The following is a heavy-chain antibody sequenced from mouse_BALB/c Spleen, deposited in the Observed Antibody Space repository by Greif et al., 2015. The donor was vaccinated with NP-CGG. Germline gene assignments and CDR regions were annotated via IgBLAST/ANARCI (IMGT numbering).Heavy chain of an antibody. Sequence: EVQRVESGPGLVKPSQSLSLTCTVTGYSITSDYAWNWIRQFPGNKLEWMGYISYSGSTSYNPSLKSRISITRDTSKNQFFLQLNSVTTEDTATYYCARDGNYGGAMDYWGQGTSVTVSS. D-gene: IGHD2-1*01. V-gene: IGHV3-2*02. CDR3: ARDGNYGGAMDY. J-gene: IGHJ4*01. CDR2: ISYSGST. CDR1: GYSITSDYA.